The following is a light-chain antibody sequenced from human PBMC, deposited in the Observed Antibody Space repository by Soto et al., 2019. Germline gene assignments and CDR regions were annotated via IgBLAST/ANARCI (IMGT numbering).Light chain of an antibody. CDR1: SSNIGSNT. CDR2: SNN. J-gene: IGLJ1*01. CDR3: AAWDDSLNGLHV. Sequence: QSVLTQPPSASGTPGQRVTISCSGGSSNIGSNTVNWYQQLPGTAPKLLIYSNNQRPSGVPDRFSGSKSGTSASLAIIGLQSEDEADYYCAAWDDSLNGLHVFGTGTQVTVL. V-gene: IGLV1-44*01.